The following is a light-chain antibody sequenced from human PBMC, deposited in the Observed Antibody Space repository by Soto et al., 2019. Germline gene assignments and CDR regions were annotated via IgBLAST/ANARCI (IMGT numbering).Light chain of an antibody. Sequence: QSALTQPVSVSGSPGQSIAISCTGTSSDVGGFNYVSWYQQHPGKAPKFMIYDVSSRPSGVSDRFSGSKSGNTASLTISGLQAEDEADYYCSSYTTTGTYVFGTGTKVTVL. J-gene: IGLJ1*01. CDR3: SSYTTTGTYV. V-gene: IGLV2-14*03. CDR1: SSDVGGFNY. CDR2: DVS.